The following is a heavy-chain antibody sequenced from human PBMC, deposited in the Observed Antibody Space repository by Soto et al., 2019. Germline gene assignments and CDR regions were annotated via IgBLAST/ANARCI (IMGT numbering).Heavy chain of an antibody. D-gene: IGHD2-21*01. CDR1: GFTFNIAW. CDR2: IKSKNAGGTA. Sequence: GGSLRLSCAASGFTFNIAWMSWVRQAPGKGLEWIGRIKSKNAGGTAAYGAPVKGRFTISRDDSINTLYLQMNSLKTEDSAIYFCTTGSSGGEDFWGQGALVTVSS. V-gene: IGHV3-15*01. CDR3: TTGSSGGEDF. J-gene: IGHJ4*02.